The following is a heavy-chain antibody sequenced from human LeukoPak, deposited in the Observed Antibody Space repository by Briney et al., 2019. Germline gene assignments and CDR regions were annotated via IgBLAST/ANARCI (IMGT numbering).Heavy chain of an antibody. CDR2: IKQDGSKK. D-gene: IGHD3-10*01. Sequence: PGGSLRLSCAASGFRFSSHWMSWARQAPGKGLEWVANIKQDGSKKYYVDSVKGRFTISRDNAQNSLHLQMNSLRAEDTAVYYCARAPRRGVMDVWGTGTTVSVSS. CDR3: ARAPRRGVMDV. CDR1: GFRFSSHW. J-gene: IGHJ6*03. V-gene: IGHV3-7*01.